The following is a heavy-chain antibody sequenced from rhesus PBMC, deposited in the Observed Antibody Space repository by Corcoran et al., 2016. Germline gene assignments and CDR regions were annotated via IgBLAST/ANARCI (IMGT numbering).Heavy chain of an antibody. Sequence: QVKLQQWGEGLVKPSETLSLTCAVYGGSISGYYWSWIRQPPGKGLEWIGNIDGNSAGTNFNPSLKSRVTISQDTSKNQFSLKLSSVTAADTAVYYCARDPDLASQAEYFEFWGQGALVTVSS. D-gene: IGHD2-33*01. CDR3: ARDPDLASQAEYFEF. V-gene: IGHV4-81*01. CDR2: IDGNSAGT. CDR1: GGSISGYY. J-gene: IGHJ1*01.